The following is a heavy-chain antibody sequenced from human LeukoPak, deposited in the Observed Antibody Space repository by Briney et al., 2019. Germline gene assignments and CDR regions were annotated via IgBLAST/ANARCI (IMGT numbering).Heavy chain of an antibody. CDR2: IWYDAGNK. V-gene: IGHV3-33*03. Sequence: GSLKPFCSASGFTFSCFGLHWVRQAPGKGVEWVAVIWYDAGNKYYADSVKGRFTISRDNSKSTLYLQMNSLRAEDTAVYFCASASSYCSSGDCFPKNWGQGTLVTVSS. D-gene: IGHD2-15*01. CDR3: ASASSYCSSGDCFPKN. J-gene: IGHJ4*02. CDR1: GFTFSCFG.